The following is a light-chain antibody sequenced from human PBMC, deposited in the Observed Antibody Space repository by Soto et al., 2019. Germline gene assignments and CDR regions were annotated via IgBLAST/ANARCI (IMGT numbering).Light chain of an antibody. CDR1: QDIRNF. Sequence: DIQMTQSPTSLSASVGDRVTITCRASQDIRNFVAWYQQKPGKAPKLMIYAASTLQSGFPSRFSGSGSGTDFTLTINSLQPEDVATYSCHHVSSFPGFVPGIKVEIK. V-gene: IGKV1-27*01. CDR3: HHVSSFPG. CDR2: AAS. J-gene: IGKJ3*01.